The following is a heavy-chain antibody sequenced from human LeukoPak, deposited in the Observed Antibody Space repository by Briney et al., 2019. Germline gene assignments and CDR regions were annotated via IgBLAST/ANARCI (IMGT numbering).Heavy chain of an antibody. CDR3: ARDHAGSFMVRGVIADY. CDR2: ISSSGSTI. V-gene: IGHV3-48*03. D-gene: IGHD3-10*01. J-gene: IGHJ4*02. Sequence: PGGSLRLSCAASGFTFSSYEMNWVRQAPGKGLEWVSYISSSGSTIYYADSVKGRFTISRDNAKNSLYLQMNSLRAEDTAVYYCARDHAGSFMVRGVIADYWGQGTLVTVSS. CDR1: GFTFSSYE.